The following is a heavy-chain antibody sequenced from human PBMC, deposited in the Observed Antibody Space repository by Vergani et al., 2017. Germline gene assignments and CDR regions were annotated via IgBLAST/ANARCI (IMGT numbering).Heavy chain of an antibody. J-gene: IGHJ4*02. CDR3: ARAGDSSGYYYYFDY. D-gene: IGHD3-22*01. CDR2: IYYSGST. V-gene: IGHV4-59*01. Sequence: QVQLQESGPGLVKPSETLSLTCTVSGGSISSYYWSWIRQPPGKGLDWIGYIYYSGSTNYNPSLKRRVTISVDTSKNQFSLKLSSVTAADTAVYYCARAGDSSGYYYYFDYWGQGTLVTVSS. CDR1: GGSISSYY.